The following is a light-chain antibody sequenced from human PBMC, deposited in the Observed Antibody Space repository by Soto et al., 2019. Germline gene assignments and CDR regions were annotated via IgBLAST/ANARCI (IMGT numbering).Light chain of an antibody. CDR2: GNS. CDR3: QSYDSSLYL. Sequence: QSVLTQPPSVSGAPGQTVTISCSGSSSNIGVGYDVHWYQHLPGRPPTLLIYGNSNRPSGVPDRSSGSKSGTSAALAITGLQAEDEADYYCQSYDSSLYLFGTGTKLTVL. CDR1: SSNIGVGYD. J-gene: IGLJ1*01. V-gene: IGLV1-40*01.